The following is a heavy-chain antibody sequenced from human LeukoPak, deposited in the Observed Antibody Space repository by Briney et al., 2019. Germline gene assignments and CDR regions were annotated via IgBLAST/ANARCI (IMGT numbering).Heavy chain of an antibody. J-gene: IGHJ2*01. CDR1: GFTFSSYN. Sequence: PGGSLRLSCAASGFTFSSYNMNWVRQAPGKGLEWVSSITSSSSYIYYADSVKGRFTISRDNAKNSLYLQMNSLRAEDTAVYYCARETTVTTYWYFDLWGRGTLVTVSS. CDR2: ITSSSSYI. D-gene: IGHD4-17*01. V-gene: IGHV3-21*01. CDR3: ARETTVTTYWYFDL.